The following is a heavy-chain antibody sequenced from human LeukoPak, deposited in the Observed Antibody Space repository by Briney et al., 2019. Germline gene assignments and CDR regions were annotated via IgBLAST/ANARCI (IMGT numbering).Heavy chain of an antibody. Sequence: GGSLRLSCAASGFTFSSYGMHWVRQAPGKGLEWVAVISYDGSNKYYADSVKGRFTISRDNSKNTLYLQMNSLRAEDTAVYYCAKDIGSSWSYDHDAFDIWGQGTMVTVSS. CDR1: GFTFSSYG. J-gene: IGHJ3*02. CDR3: AKDIGSSWSYDHDAFDI. CDR2: ISYDGSNK. V-gene: IGHV3-30*18. D-gene: IGHD6-13*01.